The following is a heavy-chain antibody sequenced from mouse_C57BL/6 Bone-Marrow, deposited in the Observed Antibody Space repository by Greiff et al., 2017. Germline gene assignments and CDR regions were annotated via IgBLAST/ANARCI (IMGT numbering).Heavy chain of an antibody. J-gene: IGHJ1*03. V-gene: IGHV8-12*01. D-gene: IGHD1-1*01. CDR3: ALKPLVTTVVARYFDV. CDR1: GFSLSTSGMG. CDR2: IYWDDDK. Sequence: QVTLKVSGPGLLQSSQTLSLTCSFSGFSLSTSGMGVSWIRQPSGKGLEWLAHIYWDDDKRYNPSLKSRLTISKDTSRNQVFLKITSVDTADTATYYGALKPLVTTVVARYFDVWGTGTTVTVSS.